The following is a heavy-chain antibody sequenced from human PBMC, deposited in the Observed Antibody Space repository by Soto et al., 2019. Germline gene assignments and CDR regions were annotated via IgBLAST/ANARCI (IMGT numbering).Heavy chain of an antibody. CDR3: ARVDGSGTSSFFDS. J-gene: IGHJ4*01. D-gene: IGHD3-10*01. Sequence: SETLSLTCDVSGDSIRSANYFWSWIRQTPGKGLEWIGYLYYIGRSTYNPSLESRVTISLATSKIQFSLRLTSVTAADTAVYYCARVDGSGTSSFFDSWGHGTLVTVSS. V-gene: IGHV4-61*01. CDR1: GDSIRSANYF. CDR2: LYYIGRS.